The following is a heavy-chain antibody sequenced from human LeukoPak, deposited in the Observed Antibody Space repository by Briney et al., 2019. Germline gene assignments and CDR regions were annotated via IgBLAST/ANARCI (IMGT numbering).Heavy chain of an antibody. Sequence: GGSLRLYCTAPGFTFSSYDMNWVRQASGKGLEWISYISKSGNTDYADSVKGRFTASRDNAKKSLYLQMNSLRADDTAVYYCAKDPHGSSAYYYNYYGMDVWGQGTTVTVSS. D-gene: IGHD3-10*01. J-gene: IGHJ6*02. CDR1: GFTFSSYD. V-gene: IGHV3-48*03. CDR3: AKDPHGSSAYYYNYYGMDV. CDR2: ISKSGNT.